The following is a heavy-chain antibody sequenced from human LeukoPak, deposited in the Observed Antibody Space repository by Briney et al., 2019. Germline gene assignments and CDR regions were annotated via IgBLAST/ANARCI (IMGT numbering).Heavy chain of an antibody. D-gene: IGHD3-22*01. V-gene: IGHV4-39*01. Sequence: SETLSLTCTVSGGSISSPSYYWGWIRQPPGKGLEWIGSIYYSGSTYYNPSLKSRVTISVDKSKNQFSLKLSSVTAADTAVYYCARHSYYYDSSDFYYFFDYWGKGTLVTVFS. CDR2: IYYSGST. CDR1: GGSISSPSYY. J-gene: IGHJ4*02. CDR3: ARHSYYYDSSDFYYFFDY.